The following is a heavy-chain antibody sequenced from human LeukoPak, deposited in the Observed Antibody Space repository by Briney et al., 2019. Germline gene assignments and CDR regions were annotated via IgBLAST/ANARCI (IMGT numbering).Heavy chain of an antibody. J-gene: IGHJ4*02. CDR3: ARDLSLYCSGGSCYSLNY. CDR2: IKEDGSEK. CDR1: GFTFSNYY. V-gene: IGHV3-7*01. Sequence: GGSLRLSCAASGFTFSNYYMNWVRQAPGKGLEWVANIKEDGSEKYYVDSVKGRFTISRDNANNSLYLQMNSLRAEDTAVYYCARDLSLYCSGGSCYSLNYWGQGTLVTVSS. D-gene: IGHD2-15*01.